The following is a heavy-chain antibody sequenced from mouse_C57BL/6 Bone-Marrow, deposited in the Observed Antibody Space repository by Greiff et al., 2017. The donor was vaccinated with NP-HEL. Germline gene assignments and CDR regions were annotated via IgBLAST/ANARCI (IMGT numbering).Heavy chain of an antibody. CDR1: GFTFSSYA. Sequence: EVMLVESGGGLVKPGGSLKLSCAASGFTFSSYAMSWVRQTPEKRLEWVATISDGGSYTYYPDNVKGRFTISRDNAKNNLYLQMSHLKSEDTAMYYCARDPGWDRNFDYWGQGTTLTVSS. D-gene: IGHD3-3*01. J-gene: IGHJ2*01. V-gene: IGHV5-4*01. CDR3: ARDPGWDRNFDY. CDR2: ISDGGSYT.